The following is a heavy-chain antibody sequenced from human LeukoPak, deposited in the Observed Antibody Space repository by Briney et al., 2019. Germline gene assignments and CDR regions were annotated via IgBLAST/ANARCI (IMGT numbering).Heavy chain of an antibody. CDR3: AKDYNYVIDY. Sequence: QPGGSLRLSCAASGFTFSNAWMSWVRQAPGKGLEWVAFIRYDGGNEYYADSVKGRFTISRDNSKNTLYLQMSGLKVEDTAVYYCAKDYNYVIDYWGQGTLITVSS. J-gene: IGHJ4*02. V-gene: IGHV3-30*02. CDR1: GFTFSNAW. CDR2: IRYDGGNE. D-gene: IGHD5-18*01.